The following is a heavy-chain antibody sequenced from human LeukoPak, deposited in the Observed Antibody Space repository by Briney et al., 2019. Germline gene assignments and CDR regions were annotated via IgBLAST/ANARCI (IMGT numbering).Heavy chain of an antibody. CDR2: INPSGGST. CDR3: ARDSSQDAFDI. V-gene: IGHV1-46*01. J-gene: IGHJ3*02. Sequence: ASVKVSCKASGYTFTSYYMHWVRQAPGQGLEWMGIINPSGGSTSYAQKFQGRVTITRDTSANTDYMELSSLRFEDMAMYYCARDSSQDAFDIWGQGTMVTVSS. CDR1: GYTFTSYY. D-gene: IGHD6-6*01.